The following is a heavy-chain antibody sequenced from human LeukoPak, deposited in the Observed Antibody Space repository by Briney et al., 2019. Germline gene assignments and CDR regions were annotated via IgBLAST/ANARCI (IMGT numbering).Heavy chain of an antibody. CDR2: INAGNGNT. CDR1: GYTFTSYA. J-gene: IGHJ4*02. CDR3: ARGGDGGHAANHYFDY. D-gene: IGHD5-24*01. V-gene: IGHV1-3*01. Sequence: GASVKVSCKASGYTFTSYAMHWVRQAPGQRLEWMGWINAGNGNTKYSQKFQGRVTITADESTSTAYMELSSLRSEDTAVYYCARGGDGGHAANHYFDYWGQGTLVTVSS.